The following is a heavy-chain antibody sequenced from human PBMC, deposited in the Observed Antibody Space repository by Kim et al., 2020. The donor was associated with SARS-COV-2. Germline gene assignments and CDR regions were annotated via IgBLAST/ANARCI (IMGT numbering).Heavy chain of an antibody. D-gene: IGHD3-22*01. Sequence: ASVKVSCKASGYTFTDYYMHWVRQVPGQGLEWMGRINPNTGGTNYAQKFQGRVTMTRDTSISTSYMELRRLSSDDTAVYYCARDLGWDYNDSSGYLTYWGQGTLVTVSS. CDR1: GYTFTDYY. V-gene: IGHV1-2*06. CDR2: INPNTGGT. J-gene: IGHJ4*02. CDR3: ARDLGWDYNDSSGYLTY.